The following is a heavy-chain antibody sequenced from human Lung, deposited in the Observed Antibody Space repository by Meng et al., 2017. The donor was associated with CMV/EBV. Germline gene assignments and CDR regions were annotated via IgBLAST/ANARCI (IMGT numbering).Heavy chain of an antibody. D-gene: IGHD5-24*01. CDR3: ARDLGDGSNYYYFDF. V-gene: IGHV3-7*01. CDR2: IKQDGSEK. J-gene: IGHJ4*01. Sequence: ASXKISXAASGFTFSIYWMSWVRQAPGKGLEWVANIKQDGSEKYYVDSVEGRFTISRDNAKNSLYLQINSLRAEDAAIYYCARDLGDGSNYYYFDFWGHGTLVTVSS. CDR1: GFTFSIYW.